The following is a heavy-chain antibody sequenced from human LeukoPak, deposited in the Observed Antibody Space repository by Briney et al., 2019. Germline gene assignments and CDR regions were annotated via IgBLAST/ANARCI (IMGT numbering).Heavy chain of an antibody. V-gene: IGHV1-69*01. CDR3: AREVGSGSSNWFDP. CDR2: IIPIFGTA. J-gene: IGHJ5*02. Sequence: SVKVSCKTSGGTFSSYAISWVRQAPGQGLEWMGGIIPIFGTANYAQKFQGRVTITADESTSTAYMELSSLRSEDTAVYYCAREVGSGSSNWFDPWGQGTLVTVSS. D-gene: IGHD3-10*01. CDR1: GGTFSSYA.